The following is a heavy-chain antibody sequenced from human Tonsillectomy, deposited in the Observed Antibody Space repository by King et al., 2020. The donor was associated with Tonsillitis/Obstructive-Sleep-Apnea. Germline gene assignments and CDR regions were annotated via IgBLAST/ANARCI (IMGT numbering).Heavy chain of an antibody. CDR1: GGSISSSSYY. D-gene: IGHD1-1*01. CDR2: IYYSGST. V-gene: IGHV4-39*01. CDR3: ARHVQLGTPPAYYYYYMDV. J-gene: IGHJ6*03. Sequence: QLQESGPGLVKPSETLSLTCTVSGGSISSSSYYWGWIRQPPGKGLEWIGSIYYSGSTYYNPSLKSRVTTSVDTSKNQFSLKLSSVTAADTAVDYCARHVQLGTPPAYYYYYMDVWGKGTTVTVSS.